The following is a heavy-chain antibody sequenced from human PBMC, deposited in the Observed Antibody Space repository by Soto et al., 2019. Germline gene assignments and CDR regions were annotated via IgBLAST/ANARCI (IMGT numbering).Heavy chain of an antibody. D-gene: IGHD1-26*01. J-gene: IGHJ2*01. Sequence: QVQLVESGGGVVQPGRSLRLSCVGSGFTFSSYGMHWVRQAPGKGLEWLAVISFDGNYKYYADSVKGRFTISRDNSKNTMFLEKSRLSPEDTAVYYCLKDELRSARYENSYFDLWGRGTLVTVSS. CDR1: GFTFSSYG. CDR3: LKDELRSARYENSYFDL. V-gene: IGHV3-30*18. CDR2: ISFDGNYK.